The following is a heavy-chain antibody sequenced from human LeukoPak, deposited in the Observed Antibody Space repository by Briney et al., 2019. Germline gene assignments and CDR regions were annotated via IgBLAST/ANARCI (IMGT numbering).Heavy chain of an antibody. J-gene: IGHJ4*02. CDR1: GFTFSSYA. CDR3: ARDTHYDILTGPFDY. V-gene: IGHV3-30*04. D-gene: IGHD3-9*01. Sequence: TGRSLRLSCAASGFTFSSYAMHRVRQAPGKGLEWVAVISYDGSNKYYADSVKGRFTISRDNSKNTLYLQMNSLRAEDTAVYYCARDTHYDILTGPFDYWGQGTLVTVSS. CDR2: ISYDGSNK.